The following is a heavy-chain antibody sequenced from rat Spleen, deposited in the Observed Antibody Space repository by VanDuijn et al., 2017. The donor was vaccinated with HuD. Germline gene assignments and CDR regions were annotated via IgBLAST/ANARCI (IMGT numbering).Heavy chain of an antibody. V-gene: IGHV2-43*01. CDR3: ARDPYSRPFDY. D-gene: IGHD1-2*01. Sequence: QVQLKESGPGLVQPSQTLSLTCTVSGFSLTSHHVSWVRQSPGKGLEWMGVIWTGGGTAYNSLLKPRLTITRDTSKSQLFLKMNSLQTEDTATYYCARDPYSRPFDYWGQGVMVTVSS. CDR2: IWTGGGT. J-gene: IGHJ2*01. CDR1: GFSLTSHH.